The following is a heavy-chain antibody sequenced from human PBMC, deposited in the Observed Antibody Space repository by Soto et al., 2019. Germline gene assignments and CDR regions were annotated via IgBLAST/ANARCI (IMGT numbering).Heavy chain of an antibody. V-gene: IGHV3-23*01. CDR1: GDSLIGYA. CDR2: ISGSGGST. CDR3: AKDRVYYDILTGYYYPLSSSFFDY. Sequence: PGGCMGLGCAASGDSLIGYAVGGVRPATGKGLEWVSAISGSGGSTYYADSVKGRFTISRDNSKNTLYLQMNSLRAEDTAVYYCAKDRVYYDILTGYYYPLSSSFFDYWGQGTLVTVSS. J-gene: IGHJ4*02. D-gene: IGHD3-9*01.